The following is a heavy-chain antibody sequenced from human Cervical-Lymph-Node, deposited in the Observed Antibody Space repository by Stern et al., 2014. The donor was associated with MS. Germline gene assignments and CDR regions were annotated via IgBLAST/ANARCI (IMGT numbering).Heavy chain of an antibody. CDR2: MNPNNGNT. CDR1: GYDFTHYD. CDR3: ARASDGY. Sequence: VQLVESGAEVKKPGASVKVSCKASGYDFTHYDISWVRQASGQGLEWMGRMNPNNGNTDYAQKFQGGVTMTRNPSISPAYMDLSSMRSDDTAVYYCARASDGYWGQGTLVTVSS. V-gene: IGHV1-8*01. J-gene: IGHJ4*02. D-gene: IGHD5-24*01.